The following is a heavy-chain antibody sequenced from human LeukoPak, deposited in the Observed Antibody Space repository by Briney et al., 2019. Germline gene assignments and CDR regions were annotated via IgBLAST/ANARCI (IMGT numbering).Heavy chain of an antibody. CDR2: ISSSSSYI. CDR3: ARGGDYDILTGYSS. J-gene: IGHJ5*02. Sequence: GGSLRLSCAASGFTFSSYSMNWVRQAPGKGLEWVSPISSSSSYIYYADSVKGRFTISRDNAKNSLYLQMNSLRAEDTAVYYCARGGDYDILTGYSSWGQGTLVTVSS. V-gene: IGHV3-21*01. D-gene: IGHD3-9*01. CDR1: GFTFSSYS.